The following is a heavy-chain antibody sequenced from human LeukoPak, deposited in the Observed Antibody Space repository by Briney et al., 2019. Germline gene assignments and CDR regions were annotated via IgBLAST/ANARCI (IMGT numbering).Heavy chain of an antibody. CDR2: IYYSGST. D-gene: IGHD3-22*01. Sequence: KPSETLSLTCTVSGGSISSGGYYWSWIRQHPGKGLEWIGYIYYSGSTYYNPSLKSRVTISVDTSKNQFSLKLSSVTAADTAVYYCARDQGYYYDSSGYYYHWYFDLWGRGTLVTVSS. V-gene: IGHV4-31*03. CDR3: ARDQGYYYDSSGYYYHWYFDL. CDR1: GGSISSGGYY. J-gene: IGHJ2*01.